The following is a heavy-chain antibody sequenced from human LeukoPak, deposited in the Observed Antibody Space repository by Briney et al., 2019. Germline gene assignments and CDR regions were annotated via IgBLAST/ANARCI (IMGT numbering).Heavy chain of an antibody. D-gene: IGHD1-1*01. V-gene: IGHV3-11*01. J-gene: IGHJ4*02. CDR1: GFTFSDYY. CDR2: ISSSGSTI. CDR3: ARVNSNNWHSCDY. Sequence: PGGSLRLSCAASGFTFSDYYMSWIRQAPGKGLEWVSYISSSGSTIYYADSVKGRFTISRDNAKNSLYLQMNSLRAEDTAVYYCARVNSNNWHSCDYWGQGTLVTVSS.